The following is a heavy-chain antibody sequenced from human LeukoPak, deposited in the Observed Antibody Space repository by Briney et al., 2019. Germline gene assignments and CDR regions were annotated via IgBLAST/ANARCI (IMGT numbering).Heavy chain of an antibody. CDR1: GFTFSDYN. V-gene: IGHV3-11*01. CDR3: ARDEYSSGWYYFDY. J-gene: IGHJ4*02. CDR2: ISSSGSTI. D-gene: IGHD6-19*01. Sequence: GGSLRLSCAASGFTFSDYNMSWIRQAPGKGLERVSYISSSGSTIYYADSVKGRFTISRDNAKNSLYLQMNSLRAEDTAVYYCARDEYSSGWYYFDYWGQGTLVTVSS.